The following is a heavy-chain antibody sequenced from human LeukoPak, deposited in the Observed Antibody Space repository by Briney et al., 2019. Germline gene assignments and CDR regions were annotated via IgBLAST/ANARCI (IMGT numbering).Heavy chain of an antibody. D-gene: IGHD3-10*01. Sequence: PGGSLRLSCGASGFTFGTYWMHWVRQAPGKGLVWVSGINSDGGTTTYADSVKGRFTISRDNAKNTLYLQMNNLRAEDTAIYYCATDSYVSGSYYRLFYWGQGIPVTVSS. V-gene: IGHV3-74*01. CDR2: INSDGGTT. CDR3: ATDSYVSGSYYRLFY. J-gene: IGHJ4*02. CDR1: GFTFGTYW.